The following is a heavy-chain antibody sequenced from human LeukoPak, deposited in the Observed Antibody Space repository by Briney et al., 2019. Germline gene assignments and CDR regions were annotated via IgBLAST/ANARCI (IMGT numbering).Heavy chain of an antibody. D-gene: IGHD3-10*01. J-gene: IGHJ5*02. CDR1: GYTFTSYG. Sequence: VSVKVSCKASGYTFTSYGISWVRQAPGQGLEWMGWISAYNGNTNYAQKLQGRVTMTTDTSTSTAYMELRSLRSDDTAVYYCARAGYYYGSGSYYNVNWFDPWGQGTLVTVSS. V-gene: IGHV1-18*01. CDR2: ISAYNGNT. CDR3: ARAGYYYGSGSYYNVNWFDP.